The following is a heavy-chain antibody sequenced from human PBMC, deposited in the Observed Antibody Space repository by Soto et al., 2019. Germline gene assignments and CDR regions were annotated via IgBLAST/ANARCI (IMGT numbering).Heavy chain of an antibody. CDR2: INHSGST. V-gene: IGHV4-34*01. CDR3: ARAYGGNVFDY. D-gene: IGHD4-17*01. Sequence: SETLPHTCTVSGASIRSYYWSWIRQPPGKGLEWIGEINHSGSTNYNPSLKSRVTISVDTSKNQFSLKLSSVTAADTAVYYCARAYGGNVFDYWGQGTLVTVSS. J-gene: IGHJ4*02. CDR1: GASIRSYY.